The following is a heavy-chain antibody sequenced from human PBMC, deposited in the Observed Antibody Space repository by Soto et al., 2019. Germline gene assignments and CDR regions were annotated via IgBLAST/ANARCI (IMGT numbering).Heavy chain of an antibody. CDR3: ARAPRGNYGYPSYFDY. V-gene: IGHV4-61*01. D-gene: IGHD3-10*01. CDR1: GGSISSGCYY. CDR2: IYYSGST. J-gene: IGHJ4*02. Sequence: SETLSLTCTVSGGSISSGCYYWSWIRQHPGKGLEWIGYIYYSGSTHYNPSLKSRVTISVDTSKNQFSLKLSSVTAADTAVYYCARAPRGNYGYPSYFDYWGQGTLVTVSS.